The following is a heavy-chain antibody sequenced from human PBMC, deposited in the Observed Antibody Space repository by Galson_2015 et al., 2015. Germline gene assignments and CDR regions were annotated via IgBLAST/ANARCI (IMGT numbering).Heavy chain of an antibody. J-gene: IGHJ6*02. CDR3: STDWEVAAVSGLYYYGMDV. V-gene: IGHV3-15*01. D-gene: IGHD6-19*01. CDR2: IKTKIDGGTT. Sequence: SLRLSCAASGFTFSNAWMTWVRQAPGKGLEWVGRIKTKIDGGTTDYAAPVKGRFTISRDDSKNTLYLQMNSLKTEDTAVYYCSTDWEVAAVSGLYYYGMDVWGQGTTVTVSS. CDR1: GFTFSNAW.